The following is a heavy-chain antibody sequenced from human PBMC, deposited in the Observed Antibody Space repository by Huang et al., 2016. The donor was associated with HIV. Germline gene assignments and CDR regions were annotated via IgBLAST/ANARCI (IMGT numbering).Heavy chain of an antibody. CDR1: GYDFGSYG. D-gene: IGHD3-22*01. J-gene: IGHJ3*01. V-gene: IGHV1-18*01. Sequence: QVQLVQSGGEVKQPGASVRVSCKASGYDFGSYGMSWVRQAPGQGLEWLGWIGRDSSDTRTAQKFQGRVTMTTDRSATTTYMELRSLRYDDTAVYYCARDTYYTDIWKRNDASFLWGQGTMITVYS. CDR3: ARDTYYTDIWKRNDASFL. CDR2: IGRDSSDT.